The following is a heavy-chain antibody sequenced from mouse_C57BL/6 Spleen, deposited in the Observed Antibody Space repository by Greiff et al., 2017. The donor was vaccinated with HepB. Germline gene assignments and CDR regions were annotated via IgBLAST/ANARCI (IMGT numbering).Heavy chain of an antibody. D-gene: IGHD2-3*01. J-gene: IGHJ4*01. V-gene: IGHV5-9-1*02. CDR3: TRDGIFYYAMDY. CDR1: GFTFSSYA. CDR2: ISSGGDYI. Sequence: EVQVVESGEGLVKPGGSLKLSCAASGFTFSSYAMSWVRQTPEKRLEWVAYISSGGDYIYYADTVKGRFTISRDNARNTLYLQMSSLKSEDTAMYYCTRDGIFYYAMDYWGQGTSVTVSS.